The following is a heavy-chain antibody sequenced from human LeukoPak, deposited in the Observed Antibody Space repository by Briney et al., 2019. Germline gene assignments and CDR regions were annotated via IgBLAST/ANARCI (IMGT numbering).Heavy chain of an antibody. CDR3: ARGSGKFDY. V-gene: IGHV6-1*01. CDR1: GDTASSNSAA. D-gene: IGHD1-26*01. J-gene: IGHJ4*02. Sequence: SQSLSLTCAMSGDTASSNSAAWNWIRQSPSRGLEWLGRTYDRSKWYNDYAVSVKSRVTINPDTSQNRFYLQLNSVTPEDTAVYYCARGSGKFDYWGQGTLVRVSS. CDR2: TYDRSKWYN.